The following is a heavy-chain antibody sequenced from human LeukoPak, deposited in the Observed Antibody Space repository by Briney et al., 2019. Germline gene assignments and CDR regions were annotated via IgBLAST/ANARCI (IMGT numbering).Heavy chain of an antibody. CDR3: ARDRGGTGDFDY. CDR1: GDTFTSYA. D-gene: IGHD1-1*01. J-gene: IGHJ4*02. V-gene: IGHV1-3*01. Sequence: ASVKVSCKASGDTFTSYAMHWVRRAPGQRLEWMGWINAGNGDTKYSQKFQGRVTIARDTSASTAYMELSSLRSEDTAVYYCARDRGGTGDFDYWGQGTLVTVSS. CDR2: INAGNGDT.